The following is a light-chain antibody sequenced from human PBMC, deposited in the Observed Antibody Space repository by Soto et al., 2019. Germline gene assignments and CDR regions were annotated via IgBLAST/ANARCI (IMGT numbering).Light chain of an antibody. J-gene: IGKJ4*01. CDR3: QQYSSTLLT. Sequence: DIVMTQYPDSLAVFLGERATIHCKSSQSVLFSSNNKNYLAWYQQKPGQPPKLLIYWASTREVGVPDRFSGSGSGTDFTLTISSVQAEDVAVYYCQQYSSTLLTFGGGTKVEIK. V-gene: IGKV4-1*01. CDR2: WAS. CDR1: QSVLFSSNNKNY.